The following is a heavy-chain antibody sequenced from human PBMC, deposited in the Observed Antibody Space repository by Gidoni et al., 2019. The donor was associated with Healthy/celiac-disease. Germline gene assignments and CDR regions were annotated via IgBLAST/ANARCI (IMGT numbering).Heavy chain of an antibody. CDR3: AKNTAYCRSTSCYFDY. CDR1: GFTFRSYA. D-gene: IGHD2-2*01. V-gene: IGHV3-23*01. CDR2: MSGSCGST. J-gene: IGHJ4*02. Sequence: EVQLLESGGGLVQPGGSLRLSCAASGFTFRSYAMSWVRQAPGKGLEGVSAMSGSCGSTYYADSVKGRFTISRDNSKNTLYLQMNSLRAEDTAVYYCAKNTAYCRSTSCYFDYWGQGTLVTVSS.